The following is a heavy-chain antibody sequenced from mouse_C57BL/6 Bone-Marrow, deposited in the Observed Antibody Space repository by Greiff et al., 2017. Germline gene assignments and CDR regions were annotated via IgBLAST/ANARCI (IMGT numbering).Heavy chain of an antibody. Sequence: QVQLQQPGAELVKPGASVKMSCKASGYTFTSYWITWVKQRPGQGLEWIGDIYPTSVRTNYNYKFKSKAILTVDTSSNTAYMQLSSLTSEDSAVFYCARSGPLGRSFDYWGQGTTLTVSS. J-gene: IGHJ2*01. D-gene: IGHD4-1*01. CDR2: IYPTSVRT. V-gene: IGHV1-55*01. CDR1: GYTFTSYW. CDR3: ARSGPLGRSFDY.